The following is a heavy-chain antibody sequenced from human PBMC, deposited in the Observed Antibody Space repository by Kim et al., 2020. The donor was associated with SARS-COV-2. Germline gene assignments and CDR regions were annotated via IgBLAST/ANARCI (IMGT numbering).Heavy chain of an antibody. CDR3: ANPLGGSSGWYNAFDI. CDR1: GFTFSSYA. V-gene: IGHV3-23*01. D-gene: IGHD6-19*01. CDR2: ISGSGGST. Sequence: GGSLRLSCAASGFTFSSYAMSWVRQAPGKGLEWVSAISGSGGSTYYADSVKGRFTISRDNSKNTLYLQMNSLRAEDTAVYYCANPLGGSSGWYNAFDIWGQGTMVTVSS. J-gene: IGHJ3*02.